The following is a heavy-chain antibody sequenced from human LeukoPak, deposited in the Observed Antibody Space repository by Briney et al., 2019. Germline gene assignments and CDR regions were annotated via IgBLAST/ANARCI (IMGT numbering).Heavy chain of an antibody. D-gene: IGHD6-13*01. J-gene: IGHJ6*03. CDR3: ARSSLAYSRNRGYYYYYMDV. Sequence: SVKVSCKASGGTFSSYAISWVRQAPGQGLEWMGGIIPIFGTANYAQKFQGRVTITADESTSTAYMELSSLRSEDTAVYYCARSSLAYSRNRGYYYYYMDVWGKGTTVTVSS. CDR1: GGTFSSYA. CDR2: IIPIFGTA. V-gene: IGHV1-69*13.